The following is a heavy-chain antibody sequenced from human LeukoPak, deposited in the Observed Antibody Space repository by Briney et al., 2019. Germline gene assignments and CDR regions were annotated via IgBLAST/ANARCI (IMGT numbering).Heavy chain of an antibody. J-gene: IGHJ3*02. D-gene: IGHD3-22*01. CDR2: IYSGGST. CDR3: ARGVSPYYYDSSGLDAFDI. Sequence: GGSLRLSCAASGFTVSSNYMSWVRQAPGKGLEWVSVIYSGGSTYYADSVKGRFTISRDNSKNTLYLQMNSLRAEDTAVYYCARGVSPYYYDSSGLDAFDIWGQGTMVTVSS. CDR1: GFTVSSNY. V-gene: IGHV3-66*01.